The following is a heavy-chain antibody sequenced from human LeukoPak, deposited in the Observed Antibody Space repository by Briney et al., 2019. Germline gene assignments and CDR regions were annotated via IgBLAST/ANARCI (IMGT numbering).Heavy chain of an antibody. CDR3: ARIVYNSGWYRAPFDY. CDR2: IGNSGYTI. V-gene: IGHV3-11*01. Sequence: GGSLRLSCAASGFTFSDYYMTWIRQAPGKGLECVSYIGNSGYTIYYADSVKGRFTISRDNAKNSLYLQMNSLRAEDTAVYYCARIVYNSGWYRAPFDYWGQGTLVTVSS. CDR1: GFTFSDYY. D-gene: IGHD6-19*01. J-gene: IGHJ4*02.